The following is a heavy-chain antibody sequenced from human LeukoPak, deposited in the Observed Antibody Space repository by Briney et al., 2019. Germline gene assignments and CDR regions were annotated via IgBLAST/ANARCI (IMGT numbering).Heavy chain of an antibody. V-gene: IGHV3-23*01. J-gene: IGHJ1*01. D-gene: IGHD1-26*01. CDR2: ISGSGGST. CDR1: GYTFSSYA. Sequence: GGSLRLSCAASGYTFSSYAMSWVRQAPGKGLEWVSAISGSGGSTYYADSVKGRFTISRDNSKNTLYLQMNSLRAEDTAVYYCAKDPLVGATTGYFQHWGQGTLVTVSS. CDR3: AKDPLVGATTGYFQH.